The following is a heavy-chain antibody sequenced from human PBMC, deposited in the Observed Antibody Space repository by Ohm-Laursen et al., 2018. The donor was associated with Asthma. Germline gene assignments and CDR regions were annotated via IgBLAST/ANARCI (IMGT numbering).Heavy chain of an antibody. CDR2: ISYDGSNK. CDR3: ARDVMEWYLPAFDF. J-gene: IGHJ4*02. V-gene: IGHV3-30-3*01. Sequence: SLRLSCAAPGFTFSSYAMHWVRQAPGKGLEWVAVISYDGSNKYYADSVKGRFTISRDNSKNTLYLQMNSLRPDDTAVYYCARDVMEWYLPAFDFWGQGTPVTVSS. CDR1: GFTFSSYA. D-gene: IGHD3-3*01.